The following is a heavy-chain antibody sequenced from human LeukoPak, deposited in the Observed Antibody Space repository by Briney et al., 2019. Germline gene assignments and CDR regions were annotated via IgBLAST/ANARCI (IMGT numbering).Heavy chain of an antibody. CDR1: GGSISSDY. D-gene: IGHD5-18*01. CDR2: IYYSGDT. V-gene: IGHV4-59*01. J-gene: IGHJ4*02. CDR3: ARSGYSYGLVDY. Sequence: SETLSLTCTVSGGSISSDYWSWIRQPPGKGLEWIGYIYYSGDTSYNPSLKRRVTISVDTSKNQFSLKLSSVTAADTAVYYCARSGYSYGLVDYWGQGTLVTVSS.